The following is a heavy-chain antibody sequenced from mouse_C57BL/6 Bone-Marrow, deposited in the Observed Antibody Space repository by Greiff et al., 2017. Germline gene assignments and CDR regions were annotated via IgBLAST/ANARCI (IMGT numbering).Heavy chain of an antibody. CDR3: AKGYYDSYYAMDD. Sequence: QVQLQQPGAELVKPGASVKLSCKASGYTFTSYWMHWVKQRPGQGLEWIGMIHPNSGSTNYNEKFKSKATLTVDKSSSTAYMQLSSLTSEDSAVYYCAKGYYDSYYAMDDWGQGTSVTVSS. J-gene: IGHJ4*01. D-gene: IGHD2-4*01. CDR1: GYTFTSYW. CDR2: IHPNSGST. V-gene: IGHV1-64*01.